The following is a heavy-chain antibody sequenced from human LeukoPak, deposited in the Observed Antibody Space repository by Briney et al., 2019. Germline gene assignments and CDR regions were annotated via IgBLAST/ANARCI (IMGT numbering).Heavy chain of an antibody. Sequence: GGSLRLSCAASGFSFSAYSMNWVRQAPGKGLEWVSYISSTGTTIYYADSVKGRFTISRDNAKNSLSLQMNSLRDEDTAVYHCARAGGSGTYSAYWGQGTLVTVSS. V-gene: IGHV3-48*02. CDR2: ISSTGTTI. CDR1: GFSFSAYS. J-gene: IGHJ4*02. D-gene: IGHD3-10*01. CDR3: ARAGGSGTYSAY.